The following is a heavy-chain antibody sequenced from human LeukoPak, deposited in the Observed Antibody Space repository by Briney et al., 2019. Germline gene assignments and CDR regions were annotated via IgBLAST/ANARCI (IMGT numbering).Heavy chain of an antibody. CDR2: VNPNSSNT. Sequence: VASVKVSCKASGYTFTSYDINWVRQATGQGLDWMGWVNPNSSNTGYAQNFQGRVTMTRDTSTSTAYMELSSLRSEDTAVYYCARVTYYHILTGSYSGGDFDHWGQGTLVTVSS. CDR1: GYTFTSYD. V-gene: IGHV1-8*01. CDR3: ARVTYYHILTGSYSGGDFDH. D-gene: IGHD3-9*01. J-gene: IGHJ4*02.